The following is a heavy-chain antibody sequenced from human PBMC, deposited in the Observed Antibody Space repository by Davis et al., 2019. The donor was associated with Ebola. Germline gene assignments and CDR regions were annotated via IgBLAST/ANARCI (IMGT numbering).Heavy chain of an antibody. J-gene: IGHJ6*02. CDR1: GFTFSPYS. CDR3: ARDRPLDFFFGDYYGMDV. Sequence: GESLKISCAASGFTFSPYSMSWVRQAPGKGLEWVSSISSDSDYIYYADSAKGRFTISRDNAKNSLYLQMNSLRAEDTAVYYCARDRPLDFFFGDYYGMDVWGQGTTVTVSS. D-gene: IGHD3-16*01. CDR2: ISSDSDYI. V-gene: IGHV3-21*01.